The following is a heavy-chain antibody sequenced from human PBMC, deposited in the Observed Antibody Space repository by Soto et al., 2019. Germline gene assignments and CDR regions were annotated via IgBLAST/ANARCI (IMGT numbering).Heavy chain of an antibody. CDR3: ARGRTVLVPAAPFDY. D-gene: IGHD2-2*01. CDR1: GGTFSSYA. V-gene: IGHV1-69*12. J-gene: IGHJ4*02. CDR2: IIPIFGTA. Sequence: QVQLVQSGTEVKKPGSSVKVSCKASGGTFSSYAISWVRQAPGQGLEWMGGIIPIFGTANYAQKFQGRVTIXADXSXTTAYMELSSLRSEDTAVYYCARGRTVLVPAAPFDYWGQGTLVTVSS.